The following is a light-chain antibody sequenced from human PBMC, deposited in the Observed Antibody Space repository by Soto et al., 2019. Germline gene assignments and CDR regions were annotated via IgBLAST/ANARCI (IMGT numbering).Light chain of an antibody. Sequence: DIQMTQSPSSVSASVGYRVTITCRASQDISSWLAWYQQKPGKAPKLLISAASSLQSGVPSRFSGGGSGTDFTLTISSLQPDDPATYYCQQANSYPITFGQGTRL. CDR1: QDISSW. CDR2: AAS. CDR3: QQANSYPIT. J-gene: IGKJ5*01. V-gene: IGKV1-12*01.